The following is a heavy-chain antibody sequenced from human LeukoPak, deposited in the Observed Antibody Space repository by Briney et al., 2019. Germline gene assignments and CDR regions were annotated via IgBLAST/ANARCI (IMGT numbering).Heavy chain of an antibody. CDR2: VIPILGIA. V-gene: IGHV1-69*04. CDR3: AREKVGATNRYFDY. J-gene: IGHJ4*02. Sequence: GSSVKVSCKASGGTFSSYAISWVRHAPGQGLELMGRVIPILGIASYAQKSQGRVTITADKSTSTAYIQLSSLRSEDTAVYYCAREKVGATNRYFDYWGQGTQVTVSS. D-gene: IGHD1-26*01. CDR1: GGTFSSYA.